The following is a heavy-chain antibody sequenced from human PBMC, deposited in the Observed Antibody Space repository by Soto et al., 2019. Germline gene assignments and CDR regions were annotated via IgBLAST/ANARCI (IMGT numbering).Heavy chain of an antibody. CDR1: GDGLASWA. J-gene: IGHJ5*02. V-gene: IGHV1-3*01. CDR2: INAGNGNT. D-gene: IGHD6-19*01. Sequence: GASVAVCCAACGDGLASWARRWARQAKGQRLEWMGWINAGNGNTKYSQKCQGRVTITRDTSASTAYMELSSLRSEDTAVYYCARDLSQQWHHPSCWFDPWGQGTLVTVSS. CDR3: ARDLSQQWHHPSCWFDP.